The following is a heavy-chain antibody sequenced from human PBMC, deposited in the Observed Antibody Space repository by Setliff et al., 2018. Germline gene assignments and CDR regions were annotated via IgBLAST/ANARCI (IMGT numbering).Heavy chain of an antibody. CDR2: INHSGST. V-gene: IGHV4-34*01. CDR1: SGSFSGYY. Sequence: SETLSLTCAVYSGSFSGYYWSSIRQSPGKGLEWIGEINHSGSTNYNPSLKSRVTISVDTSKNQFSLKLSSVTAADTAVYYCARGGLHSWFDPWGQGTQVTVSS. J-gene: IGHJ5*02. D-gene: IGHD4-4*01. CDR3: ARGGLHSWFDP.